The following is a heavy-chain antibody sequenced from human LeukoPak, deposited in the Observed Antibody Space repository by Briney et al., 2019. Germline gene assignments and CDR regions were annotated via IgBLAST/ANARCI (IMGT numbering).Heavy chain of an antibody. Sequence: SETLSLTCTVSGGSISSYYWSWIRQPAGKGLEWIGSIYHSGSTYYNPSLKSRVTISVDTSKNQFSLKLSSVTAADTAVYYCARHDYDSSGYYSPWGQGTLVTVSS. CDR2: IYHSGST. V-gene: IGHV4-59*08. CDR1: GGSISSYY. D-gene: IGHD3-22*01. J-gene: IGHJ4*02. CDR3: ARHDYDSSGYYSP.